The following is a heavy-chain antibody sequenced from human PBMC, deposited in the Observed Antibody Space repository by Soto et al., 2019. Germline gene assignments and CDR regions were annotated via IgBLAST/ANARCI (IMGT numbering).Heavy chain of an antibody. CDR3: ATTYSSGWYHFDY. CDR2: IYYSGST. D-gene: IGHD6-19*01. Sequence: SETLSLTCTVSGGSINSYYWSWIRQPPGKGLEWIGYIYYSGSTDYNPSLKSRVTISVDTSKKQFSLKLTSVTAADTAVYYCATTYSSGWYHFDYWGQGTLVTVSS. CDR1: GGSINSYY. V-gene: IGHV4-59*08. J-gene: IGHJ4*02.